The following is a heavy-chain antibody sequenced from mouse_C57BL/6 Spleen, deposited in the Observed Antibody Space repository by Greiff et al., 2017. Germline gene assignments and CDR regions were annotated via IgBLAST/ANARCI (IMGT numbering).Heavy chain of an antibody. CDR1: GYAFSSSW. J-gene: IGHJ3*01. D-gene: IGHD1-1*01. CDR2: IYPGDGDT. CDR3: ARSIYYGSSPWFAY. Sequence: QVHVKQSGPELVKPGASVKISCKASGYAFSSSWMNWVKQRPGKGLEWIGRIYPGDGDTNDNGKFKSKAPLTADKSSSTAYMQLSSLTSDDSAVYFCARSIYYGSSPWFAYWGQGTLVTVSA. V-gene: IGHV1-82*01.